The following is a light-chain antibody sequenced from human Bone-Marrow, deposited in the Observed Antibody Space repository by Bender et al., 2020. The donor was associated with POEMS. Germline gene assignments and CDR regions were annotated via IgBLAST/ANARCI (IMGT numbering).Light chain of an antibody. CDR3: QAWDSSRVV. CDR1: NLGDEY. Sequence: SYELTQPPSVSVSPGETVTITCSGDNLGDEYACWYQQKPGQAPVLVIYQDNKRASGIPERFSGSNSGNTATLTISGTQAMDEADYYCQAWDSSRVVFGGGTKLTVL. V-gene: IGLV3-1*01. J-gene: IGLJ2*01. CDR2: QDN.